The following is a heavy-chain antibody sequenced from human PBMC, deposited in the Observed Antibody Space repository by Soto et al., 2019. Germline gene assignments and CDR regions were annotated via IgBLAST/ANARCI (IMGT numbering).Heavy chain of an antibody. J-gene: IGHJ4*02. CDR3: ARIPKDSTGSYWYYIDY. CDR1: GFSLNNARMG. D-gene: IGHD2-2*01. Sequence: QVTLKESGPGLVKPTETLTLTCTVSGFSLNNARMGVSWIRQPPGKTLEWLGHIFSNDQKAYNPSLKSRLTIFTATTRSQVVLIITNLVPADTATYYCARIPKDSTGSYWYYIDYWGQESLVTVSS. V-gene: IGHV2-26*02. CDR2: IFSNDQK.